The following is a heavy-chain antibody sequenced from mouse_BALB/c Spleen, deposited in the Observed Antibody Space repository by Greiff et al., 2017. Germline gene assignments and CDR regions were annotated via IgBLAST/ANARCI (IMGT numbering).Heavy chain of an antibody. Sequence: EVQLQQSGTVLARPGASVKMSCKASGYSFTSYWMHWVKQRPGQGLEWIGAIYPGNSDTSYNQKFKGKAKLTAVTSASTAYMELSSLTNEDSAVYYCARSDDGYWYFDVWGAGTTVTVSS. D-gene: IGHD2-3*01. V-gene: IGHV1-5*01. CDR2: IYPGNSDT. J-gene: IGHJ1*01. CDR3: ARSDDGYWYFDV. CDR1: GYSFTSYW.